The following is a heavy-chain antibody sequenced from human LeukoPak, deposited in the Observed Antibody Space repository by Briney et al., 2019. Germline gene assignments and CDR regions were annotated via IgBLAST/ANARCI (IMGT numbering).Heavy chain of an antibody. J-gene: IGHJ6*04. CDR1: GFTFSSYE. Sequence: GGSLRLSCAASGFTFSSYEMNWVRQAPGKGLEWVSYISSSGSTIYYADSVKGRFTISRDNAKNSLYLQMNSLGAEDTAVCYCAELGITMIGGVWGKGTTVTISS. CDR3: AELGITMIGGV. D-gene: IGHD3-10*02. CDR2: ISSSGSTI. V-gene: IGHV3-48*03.